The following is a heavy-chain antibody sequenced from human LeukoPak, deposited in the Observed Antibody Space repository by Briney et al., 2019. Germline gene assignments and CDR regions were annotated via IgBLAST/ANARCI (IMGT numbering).Heavy chain of an antibody. J-gene: IGHJ4*02. CDR1: GGSFSGYY. CDR2: INHSGST. V-gene: IGHV4-34*01. D-gene: IGHD3-10*01. CDR3: ARDVTPNYYGSGSYYNPNY. Sequence: PSETLSLTCAVYGGSFSGYYWSWIRQPPGKGLEWIGEINHSGSTNYNPSLKSRVTISVDTSKNQFSLKLSSVTAADTAVYYCARDVTPNYYGSGSYYNPNYWGQGTLVTVSS.